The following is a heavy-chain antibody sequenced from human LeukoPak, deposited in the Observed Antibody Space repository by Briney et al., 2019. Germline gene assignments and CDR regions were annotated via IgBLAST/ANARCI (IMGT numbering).Heavy chain of an antibody. CDR3: TRGSECTSGVSDY. D-gene: IGHD1-1*01. J-gene: IGHJ4*02. CDR2: ISGTSSHI. CDR1: GFTFSRCG. V-gene: IGHV3-21*01. Sequence: NPGGSLRLSCAASGFTFSRCGMNWVRQAPGKGLEWVSSISGTSSHIYCGDSVKGRFTISRDNAENSMYLQMNSLRAEDTAVYECTRGSECTSGVSDYWGQGTLVTVSS.